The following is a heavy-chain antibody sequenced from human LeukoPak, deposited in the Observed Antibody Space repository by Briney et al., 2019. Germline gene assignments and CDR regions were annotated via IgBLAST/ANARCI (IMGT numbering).Heavy chain of an antibody. D-gene: IGHD6-19*01. Sequence: PGGSLRLSCAASGFTVSSNYMSWVRQAPGKGLEWVSAISGSGGSTYYADSVKGRFTISRDNSKNTLYLQMNSLRAEDTAVYYCARGLTPEYRTEKVAGTFDYWGQGTLVTVSS. CDR2: ISGSGGST. CDR3: ARGLTPEYRTEKVAGTFDY. V-gene: IGHV3-23*01. CDR1: GFTVSSNY. J-gene: IGHJ4*02.